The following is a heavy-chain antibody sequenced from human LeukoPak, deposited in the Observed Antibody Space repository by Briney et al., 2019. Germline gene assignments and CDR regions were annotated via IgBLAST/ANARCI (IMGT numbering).Heavy chain of an antibody. CDR2: INTSGST. CDR1: GGSFSIYY. V-gene: IGHV4-4*07. D-gene: IGHD3-22*01. CDR3: ARDHYDTRGYYSGYMDV. Sequence: SETLSLTCTVSGGSFSIYYWNWIRQPAGKGLEWIGRINTSGSTNYNPSLKSRVTISVDTSRDQFSLKLSSVTAADTAVYYCARDHYDTRGYYSGYMDVWGKGTTVTISS. J-gene: IGHJ6*03.